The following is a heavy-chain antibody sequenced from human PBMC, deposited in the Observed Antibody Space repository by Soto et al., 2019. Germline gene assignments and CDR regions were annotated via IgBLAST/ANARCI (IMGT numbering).Heavy chain of an antibody. D-gene: IGHD6-13*01. V-gene: IGHV1-3*01. Sequence: QVQLVQSGAEVKKPGASVKVSCKASGYTFTSYAMHWVRQAPAQRLEWMGWINAGNGNTKYSQKFQGRVTITRDTSASTAYMELSSLRSEDTAVYYCARFLHSSSWPDYWGQGTLVTVSS. J-gene: IGHJ4*02. CDR1: GYTFTSYA. CDR2: INAGNGNT. CDR3: ARFLHSSSWPDY.